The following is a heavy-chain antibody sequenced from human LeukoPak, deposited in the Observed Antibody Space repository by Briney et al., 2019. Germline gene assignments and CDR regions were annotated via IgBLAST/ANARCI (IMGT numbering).Heavy chain of an antibody. CDR2: ISGSGGST. CDR1: GFTFSSYA. V-gene: IGHV3-23*01. J-gene: IGHJ4*02. CDR3: AKDRGGGYSYGFVDY. Sequence: GGSLRLSCAASGFTFSSYAMSWVRQAPGKVLEWVSAISGSGGSTYYADSVKGRFTLSRDNTQDTLYLQMNSLRAEDTAVYYCAKDRGGGYSYGFVDYWGQGTLVTVSS. D-gene: IGHD5-18*01.